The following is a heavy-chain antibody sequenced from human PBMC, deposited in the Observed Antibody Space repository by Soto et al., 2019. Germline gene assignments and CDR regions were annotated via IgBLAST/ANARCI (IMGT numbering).Heavy chain of an antibody. Sequence: QVQLIESGGGVVQPGRSLRLSCAASGFNFRNYGMHWLRQAPGKGLEWAAVIWSDGSNKYYGDSVKGRFSISRDNSKNTLYLEMNSLRVEDTAVYSCARGRRNPPSVYYYFDVDVWGKGVTVTVSS. CDR3: ARGRRNPPSVYYYFDVDV. J-gene: IGHJ6*04. CDR1: GFNFRNYG. CDR2: IWSDGSNK. D-gene: IGHD1-1*01. V-gene: IGHV3-33*01.